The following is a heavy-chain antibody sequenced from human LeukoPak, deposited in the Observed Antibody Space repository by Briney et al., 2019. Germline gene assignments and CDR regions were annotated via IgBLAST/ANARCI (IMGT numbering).Heavy chain of an antibody. D-gene: IGHD1-1*01. CDR1: GYTFTNSD. CDR2: MSPNSGDT. J-gene: IGHJ4*02. Sequence: ASVKVSCKTSGYTFTNSDINWLRQAPGQGLEWMGWMSPNSGDTGYAQKFQGRVSMTRDTSISTAYMELSSLRSEDTAVYYCASNPPNTGDFYYWGLGSLVTISS. CDR3: ASNPPNTGDFYY. V-gene: IGHV1-8*01.